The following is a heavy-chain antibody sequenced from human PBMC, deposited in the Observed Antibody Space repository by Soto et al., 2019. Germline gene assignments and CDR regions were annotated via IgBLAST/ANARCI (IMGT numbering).Heavy chain of an antibody. J-gene: IGHJ4*02. CDR1: GGSISSSSYY. V-gene: IGHV4-39*01. CDR2: IYYSGST. Sequence: QLQLQESGPGLVKPSETLSLTCTVSGGSISSSSYYWGWIRQPPGKGLEWIGSIYYSGSTYYNPSLKSRVTISVDTSKNQFSLKLSSVTAADTAVYYCARHRAGPSSSWVIYAFDYWGQGTLVTVSS. CDR3: ARHRAGPSSSWVIYAFDY. D-gene: IGHD6-13*01.